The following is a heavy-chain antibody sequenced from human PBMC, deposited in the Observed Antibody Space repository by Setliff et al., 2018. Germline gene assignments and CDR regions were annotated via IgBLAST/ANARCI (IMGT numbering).Heavy chain of an antibody. CDR2: IITAFGSA. CDR1: GPTFNSHA. Sequence: VASVKVSCKTSGPTFNSHAINWVRQAPGQGLEWMGRIITAFGSAISAQKFQDRVSITADRTTYTAYLELTSLTLEDTAVYYCATSPKKVTGSDYYNYYMDVWGKGTTVTVSS. J-gene: IGHJ6*03. D-gene: IGHD3-9*01. V-gene: IGHV1-69*06. CDR3: ATSPKKVTGSDYYNYYMDV.